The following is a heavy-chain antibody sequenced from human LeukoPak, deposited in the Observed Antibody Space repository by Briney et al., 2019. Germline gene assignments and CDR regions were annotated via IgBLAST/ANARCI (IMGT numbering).Heavy chain of an antibody. Sequence: GGSLGLSCAASGFTFSSYAMSWVRQAPGKGLEWVAFIRYDGSNKYYADSVKGRFTISRDNSKNTLYLQMNSLRAEDTAVYYCARALAGMSDYWGQGTLVTVSS. D-gene: IGHD6-19*01. CDR3: ARALAGMSDY. CDR1: GFTFSSYA. CDR2: IRYDGSNK. J-gene: IGHJ4*02. V-gene: IGHV3-30*02.